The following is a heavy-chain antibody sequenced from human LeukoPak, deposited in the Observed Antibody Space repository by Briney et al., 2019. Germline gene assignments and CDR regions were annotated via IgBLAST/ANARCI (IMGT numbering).Heavy chain of an antibody. CDR2: IKRDGSEK. CDR3: ARHDYDILTGHVSFDY. V-gene: IGHV3-7*01. Sequence: GGSLRLSCAASGFTFSSYWMSWVRQAPGKGLEWVANIKRDGSEKYYVDSVKGRFTISRDNAKNSLYLQMNSLRAEDTAVYYCARHDYDILTGHVSFDYWGQGTLVTVSS. J-gene: IGHJ4*02. CDR1: GFTFSSYW. D-gene: IGHD3-9*01.